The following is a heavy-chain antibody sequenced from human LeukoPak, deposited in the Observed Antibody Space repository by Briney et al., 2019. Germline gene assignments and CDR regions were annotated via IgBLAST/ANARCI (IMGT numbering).Heavy chain of an antibody. CDR2: IYYSGST. J-gene: IGHJ3*02. Sequence: SQTLSLTCTVSGGSISSGGYYWSWIRQHPGKGLEWIGYIYYSGSTYYNPSLKSRVTISVDTSKNQFSLKLSSVTAADTAVYYCAGGTGTTHAFDIWGQGTMVTVSS. CDR3: AGGTGTTHAFDI. CDR1: GGSISSGGYY. V-gene: IGHV4-31*03. D-gene: IGHD1-7*01.